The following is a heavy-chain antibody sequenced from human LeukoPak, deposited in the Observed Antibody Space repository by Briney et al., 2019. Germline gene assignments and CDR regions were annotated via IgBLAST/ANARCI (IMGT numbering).Heavy chain of an antibody. CDR2: INPSGGST. Sequence: GASVKVSCKASGYTFTSYYIHWVRQAPGQGLEWMGRINPSGGSTSYAQKFQGRVTMTRDTSTSTVYMELSSLRSEDTAVYYCARGMHDGFWSGYYFDYWGQGTLVTVSS. CDR3: ARGMHDGFWSGYYFDY. D-gene: IGHD3-3*01. V-gene: IGHV1-46*01. CDR1: GYTFTSYY. J-gene: IGHJ4*02.